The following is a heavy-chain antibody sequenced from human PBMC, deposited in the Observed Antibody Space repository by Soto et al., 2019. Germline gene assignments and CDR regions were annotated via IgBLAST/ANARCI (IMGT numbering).Heavy chain of an antibody. CDR1: GGSFSGYY. V-gene: IGHV4-34*01. D-gene: IGHD5-12*01. CDR2: INHSGST. Sequence: QVQLQQWGAGLLKPSETLSLTCAVYGGSFSGYYWSWIRQPPGKGLEWIGEINHSGSTNFNPSLKSRVTISVDTSKNPCSLKLSSVTAADTAVYYCARGKWLRSSFDYWGQGTLVTVSS. CDR3: ARGKWLRSSFDY. J-gene: IGHJ4*02.